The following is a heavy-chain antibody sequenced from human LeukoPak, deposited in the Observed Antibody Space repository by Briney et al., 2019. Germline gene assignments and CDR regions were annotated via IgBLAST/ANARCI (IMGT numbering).Heavy chain of an antibody. CDR3: ARGRRRFLEWLSGYGGHPFDP. CDR1: GYTFTGYY. J-gene: IGHJ5*02. Sequence: GASVKVSCKASGYTFTGYYMHWVRQAPGQGLEWMGWINPNSGGTNYAQKFQGRVTMTRDTSISTAYMELSRLRSDDTAVYYCARGRRRFLEWLSGYGGHPFDPWGRGTLVTVSS. V-gene: IGHV1-2*02. D-gene: IGHD3-3*01. CDR2: INPNSGGT.